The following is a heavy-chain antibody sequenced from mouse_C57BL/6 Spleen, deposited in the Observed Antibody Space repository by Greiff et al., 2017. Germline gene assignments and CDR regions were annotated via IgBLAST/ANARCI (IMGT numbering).Heavy chain of an antibody. V-gene: IGHV6-3*01. CDR2: IRLKSDNYAT. CDR3: TEGAY. CDR1: GFTFSNYW. J-gene: IGHJ3*01. Sequence: EVLLVESGGGLVQPGGSMKLSCVASGFTFSNYWMTWVRQSPEKGLEWVAQIRLKSDNYATPYAESVKGRFTISRDDSKSSVYLQMHNLRAADTGIYYCTEGAYWGQGTLVTVSA.